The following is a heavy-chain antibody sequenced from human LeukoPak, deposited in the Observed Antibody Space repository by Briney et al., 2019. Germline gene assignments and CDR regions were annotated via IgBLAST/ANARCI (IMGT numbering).Heavy chain of an antibody. D-gene: IGHD2-2*01. CDR3: ATNYCSSTSCYGEDYYYYYMDV. CDR2: INPSGGST. J-gene: IGHJ6*03. Sequence: EASVKVSCKASGYTFTSYYMHWVRQAPGQGLEWMGIINPSGGSTSYAQKFQGRVTMTRDTSTSTVYMELSSLRSEDTAVYYCATNYCSSTSCYGEDYYYYYMDVWGKGTTVTVSS. V-gene: IGHV1-46*01. CDR1: GYTFTSYY.